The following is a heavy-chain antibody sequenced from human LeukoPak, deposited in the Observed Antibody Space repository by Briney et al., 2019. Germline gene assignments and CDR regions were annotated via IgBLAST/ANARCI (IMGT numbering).Heavy chain of an antibody. CDR1: GFTFSSYG. Sequence: PGGSLRLSCAASGFTFSSYGMHWVRQAPGKGLEWVAVISFDASNKYYADSVKGRFTISRDNSKNTLYLQMNSLRAEDAAVYYCARGGLSMVKNPFDYWGQGTLVTVSS. J-gene: IGHJ4*02. CDR3: ARGGLSMVKNPFDY. V-gene: IGHV3-30*03. CDR2: ISFDASNK. D-gene: IGHD5-18*01.